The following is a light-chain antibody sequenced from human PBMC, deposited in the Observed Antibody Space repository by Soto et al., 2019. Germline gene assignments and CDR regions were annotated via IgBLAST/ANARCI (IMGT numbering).Light chain of an antibody. CDR2: DAS. J-gene: IGKJ4*01. Sequence: ETVLRQSPATLSLSPGERATLSCRASQSVGSSLAWFQQKPGQAPRLLISDASNRATGIPARFSGSGSGTDFTLIISSLEPEDFAIYYCQQRNEWPLTFGGGTKVEIK. CDR1: QSVGSS. CDR3: QQRNEWPLT. V-gene: IGKV3-11*01.